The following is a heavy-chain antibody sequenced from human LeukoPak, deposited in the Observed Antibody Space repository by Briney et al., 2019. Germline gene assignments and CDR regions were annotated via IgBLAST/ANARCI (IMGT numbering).Heavy chain of an antibody. CDR3: AKLFYTASVYYYYGMDV. V-gene: IGHV3-23*01. D-gene: IGHD3-16*01. Sequence: PGGSLRLSCAASGFTFSGYAMSWVRQAPGKGLECVSAISGSGGSTYYADSVKGRFTLSRDNSKSTLYLQMNSLRAEDTAVYYCAKLFYTASVYYYYGMDVWGQGTTVTVSS. J-gene: IGHJ6*02. CDR1: GFTFSGYA. CDR2: ISGSGGST.